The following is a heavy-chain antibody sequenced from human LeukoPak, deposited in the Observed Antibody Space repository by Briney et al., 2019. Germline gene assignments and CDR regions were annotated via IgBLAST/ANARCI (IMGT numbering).Heavy chain of an antibody. D-gene: IGHD5-12*01. Sequence: PGGSPRLSRAASGFTSGSYWMTWVRQAPGKGLEWVANIKQDGSEKYYVDSVKGRFTISRDNAKNSLYLQMNSLRAEDTAVYYCAATMRRDYWGQGTPVTVSS. CDR1: GFTSGSYW. J-gene: IGHJ4*02. CDR3: AATMRRDY. CDR2: IKQDGSEK. V-gene: IGHV3-7*01.